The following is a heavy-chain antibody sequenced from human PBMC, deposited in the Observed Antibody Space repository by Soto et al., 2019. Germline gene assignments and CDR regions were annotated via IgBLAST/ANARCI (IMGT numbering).Heavy chain of an antibody. D-gene: IGHD2-8*01. CDR3: ARSDKNCTNGVCYRHYYYYMDV. CDR2: INHSGST. Sequence: SETPSLTCAVHDGSFSGYYWSWIRQPPGKGLEWIGEINHSGSTNYNPSLKSRVTISVDTSKNQFSLKLSSVTAADTAVYYCARSDKNCTNGVCYRHYYYYMDVWGKGTTVTVSS. V-gene: IGHV4-34*01. J-gene: IGHJ6*03. CDR1: DGSFSGYY.